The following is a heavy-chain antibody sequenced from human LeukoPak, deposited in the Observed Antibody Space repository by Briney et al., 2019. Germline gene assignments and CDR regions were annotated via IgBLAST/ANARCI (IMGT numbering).Heavy chain of an antibody. V-gene: IGHV4-39*02. CDR3: ARLDYDSSGYYFFEY. CDR2: LYYGGST. Sequence: SETLSLTCAVSGGIISSSGYYWGWIRQPPGKGLEWIGSLYYGGSTYYNPSLKSRVAISVDTSKNHLSLKLSSVTAADTAVYYCARLDYDSSGYYFFEYWGRGTLVTVSS. CDR1: GGIISSSGYY. J-gene: IGHJ4*02. D-gene: IGHD3-22*01.